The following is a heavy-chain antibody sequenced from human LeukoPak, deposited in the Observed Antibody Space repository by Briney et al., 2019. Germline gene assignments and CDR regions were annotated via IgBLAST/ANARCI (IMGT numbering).Heavy chain of an antibody. D-gene: IGHD3-9*01. Sequence: SETLSLTCTVSGGSVSSGSYYWSWIRQPPGKGLEWIGYIYYSGSTNYNPSLKSRVTISVDTSKNQFSLKLSSVTAADTAVYYCERVGGGPYYDILTGFDYWGQGTLVTVSS. CDR2: IYYSGST. J-gene: IGHJ4*02. V-gene: IGHV4-61*01. CDR3: ERVGGGPYYDILTGFDY. CDR1: GGSVSSGSYY.